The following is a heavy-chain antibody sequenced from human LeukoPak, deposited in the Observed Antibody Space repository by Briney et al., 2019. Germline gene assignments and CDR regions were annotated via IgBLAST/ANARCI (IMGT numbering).Heavy chain of an antibody. J-gene: IGHJ6*03. D-gene: IGHD2-21*02. V-gene: IGHV1-46*01. Sequence: EASVKVSCTASGYTFTSYYMHWVRQAPGQGLEWMGIINPSGGSTSYAQKFQGRVTMTRDTSTSTVYMELSSLRSEDTAVYYCARDGSRCGGDCYIPSYYYYYMDVWGKGTTVTISS. CDR2: INPSGGST. CDR1: GYTFTSYY. CDR3: ARDGSRCGGDCYIPSYYYYYMDV.